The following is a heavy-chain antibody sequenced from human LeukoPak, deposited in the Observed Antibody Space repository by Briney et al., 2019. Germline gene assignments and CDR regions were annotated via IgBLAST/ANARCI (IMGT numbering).Heavy chain of an antibody. D-gene: IGHD2-2*01. CDR2: ISAYNGDT. J-gene: IGHJ5*02. CDR3: ARDPSNTSGWKTWFDP. Sequence: PRASVKVSCKASGYTFTSYGISWVRQAPGQGLEWMGWISAYNGDTKYAQKFQGRVTMTTDTPTSTAYMELWSLRSDDTAVYYCARDPSNTSGWKTWFDPWGQGTLVTVSS. CDR1: GYTFTSYG. V-gene: IGHV1-18*01.